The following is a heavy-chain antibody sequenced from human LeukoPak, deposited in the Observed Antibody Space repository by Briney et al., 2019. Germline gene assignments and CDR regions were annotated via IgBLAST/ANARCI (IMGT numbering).Heavy chain of an antibody. V-gene: IGHV3-21*01. Sequence: KSGGSLRLSCAASGFTFSSYSMNWVRQAPGKGLEWVSSISSSSSYIYYADSVKGRFTISRDNAKNSLYLQMNSLRAEDTAVYYCARKREFYCSSTSCYTDYYGMDVWGQGTTVTVSS. CDR3: ARKREFYCSSTSCYTDYYGMDV. D-gene: IGHD2-2*01. J-gene: IGHJ6*02. CDR1: GFTFSSYS. CDR2: ISSSSSYI.